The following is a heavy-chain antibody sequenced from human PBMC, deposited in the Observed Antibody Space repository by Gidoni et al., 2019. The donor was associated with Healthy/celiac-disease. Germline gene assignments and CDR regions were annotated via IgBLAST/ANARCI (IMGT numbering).Heavy chain of an antibody. Sequence: EVQLVESGGGLVQPGGSLRLSCEASGFTVSSNYMSWVRQAPGKGLEWVSVIYSGGSTYYADSVKGRFTIARDNSKNTLYLQMNSLRAEDTAVYYCAREAYYYDSSGTGFSLGYWGQGTLVTVSS. J-gene: IGHJ4*02. D-gene: IGHD3-22*01. CDR1: GFTVSSNY. V-gene: IGHV3-66*01. CDR3: AREAYYYDSSGTGFSLGY. CDR2: IYSGGST.